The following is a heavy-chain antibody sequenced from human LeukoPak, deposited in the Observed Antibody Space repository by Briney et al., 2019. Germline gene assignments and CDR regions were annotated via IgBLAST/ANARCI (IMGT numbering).Heavy chain of an antibody. Sequence: ASVKVSCKASGYTFTGYYMHWVRQAPGQGLEWMGWINPNSGGTNYAQKFQGRVTMTTDTSTSTAYMELRSLTSDDTAVYYCARVARCTSCFDVDYWGQGTLVTVSS. V-gene: IGHV1-2*02. J-gene: IGHJ4*02. CDR1: GYTFTGYY. CDR3: ARVARCTSCFDVDY. D-gene: IGHD2-2*01. CDR2: INPNSGGT.